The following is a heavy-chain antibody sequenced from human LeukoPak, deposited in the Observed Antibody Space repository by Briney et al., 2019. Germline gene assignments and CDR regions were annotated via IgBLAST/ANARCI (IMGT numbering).Heavy chain of an antibody. CDR3: ASRAYCGGDCYHPYPLQH. V-gene: IGHV4-59*01. CDR1: GFTFSSYW. D-gene: IGHD2-21*02. Sequence: GSLRLSCAASGFTFSSYWMTWVRQAPGKGLEWIGYIYYSGSTNYNPSLKSRVTISVDTSKNQFSLKLSSVTAADTAVYYCASRAYCGGDCYHPYPLQHWGQGTLVTVSS. J-gene: IGHJ1*01. CDR2: IYYSGST.